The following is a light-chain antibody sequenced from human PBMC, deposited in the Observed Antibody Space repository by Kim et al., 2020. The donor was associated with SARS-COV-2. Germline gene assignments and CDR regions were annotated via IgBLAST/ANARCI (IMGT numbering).Light chain of an antibody. Sequence: DIQMTQSPSSLSASVGDRVTITCRASQSISSYLNWYQQKPGKAPKLLIYATSSLQSGVPSRFSGSGSGTDFTLTISSLQPEEFATYYCQQSYNAPYTFGQGTKLEI. CDR1: QSISSY. V-gene: IGKV1-39*01. J-gene: IGKJ2*01. CDR3: QQSYNAPYT. CDR2: ATS.